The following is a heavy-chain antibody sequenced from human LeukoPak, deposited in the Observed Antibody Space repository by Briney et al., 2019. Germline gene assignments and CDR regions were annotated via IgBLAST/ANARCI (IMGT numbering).Heavy chain of an antibody. D-gene: IGHD3-10*01. Sequence: ASVKVSCKASGYTFTSYDINWVRQATGQGLEWMGWINPNSGGTNYAQKFQGRVTMTRDTSISTAYMELSRLRSDDTAVYYCARVEQLQITMVRGAPDYWGQGTLVTVSS. V-gene: IGHV1-2*02. J-gene: IGHJ4*02. CDR1: GYTFTSYD. CDR3: ARVEQLQITMVRGAPDY. CDR2: INPNSGGT.